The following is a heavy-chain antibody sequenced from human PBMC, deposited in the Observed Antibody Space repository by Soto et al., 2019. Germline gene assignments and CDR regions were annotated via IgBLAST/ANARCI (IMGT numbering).Heavy chain of an antibody. Sequence: QVQLVQSGAEVKKPGASVKVSCKASGYTFTSYDINWVRQATGQGLEWMGWMNPNSGNTGYAQKFQGRVTMTRTTSISTAYMELSSLRSEDTAVYYCARVDDDYIWGSYRWGAFGIWGQGTMVTVSS. J-gene: IGHJ3*02. D-gene: IGHD3-16*02. V-gene: IGHV1-8*01. CDR2: MNPNSGNT. CDR3: ARVDDDYIWGSYRWGAFGI. CDR1: GYTFTSYD.